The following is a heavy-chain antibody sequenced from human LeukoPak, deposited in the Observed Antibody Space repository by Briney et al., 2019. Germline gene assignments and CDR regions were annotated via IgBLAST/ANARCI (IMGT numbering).Heavy chain of an antibody. CDR2: INHSGST. D-gene: IGHD5-18*01. CDR3: ARGSPIQLWADAFDI. V-gene: IGHV4-34*01. CDR1: GGSFSGYY. J-gene: IGHJ3*02. Sequence: PSETLSLTCAVYGGSFSGYYWSWILQPPGKGLEWIGEINHSGSTNYNPSLKSRVTISVDTSKNQFSLKLSSVTAADTAVYYCARGSPIQLWADAFDIWGQGTMVTVSS.